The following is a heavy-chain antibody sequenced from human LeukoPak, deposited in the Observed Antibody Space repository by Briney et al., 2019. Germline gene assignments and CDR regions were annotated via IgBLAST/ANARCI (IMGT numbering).Heavy chain of an antibody. CDR1: GFTFSSYA. D-gene: IGHD5-24*01. J-gene: IGHJ4*02. CDR3: ANIRDGYSNFDY. CDR2: ISYDGSNK. Sequence: GRSLRLSCAASGFTFSSYAMHWVRQAPGKGLEWVAVISYDGSNKYYADSVKGRFTISRDNSKNTLYLQMNSLRAEDTAVYYCANIRDGYSNFDYWGQGTLVTVSS. V-gene: IGHV3-30*04.